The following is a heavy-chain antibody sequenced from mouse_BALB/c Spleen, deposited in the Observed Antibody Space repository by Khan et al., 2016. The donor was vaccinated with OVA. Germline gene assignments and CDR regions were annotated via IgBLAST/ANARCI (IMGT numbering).Heavy chain of an antibody. J-gene: IGHJ2*01. CDR3: ARGNYYGYYFDY. Sequence: EVQLQESGPGLVKPSQSLSLTCTVTGYSITSGYAWNWIRQFPGNKLEWMGYISYSGGTSYNPSLKSRISITRDTSKNQFFLQLSSVTTEDTATYYCARGNYYGYYFDYWGQGTPLTGSS. V-gene: IGHV3-2*02. D-gene: IGHD1-1*01. CDR1: GYSITSGYA. CDR2: ISYSGGT.